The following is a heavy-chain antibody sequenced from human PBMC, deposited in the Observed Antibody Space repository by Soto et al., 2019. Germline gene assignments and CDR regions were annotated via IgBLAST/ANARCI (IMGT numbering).Heavy chain of an antibody. CDR1: GFTFSSYG. CDR2: ISYDGSNK. Sequence: GGSLRLSCAASGFTFSSYGMHWVRQAPGKGLEWVAVISYDGSNKYYADSVKGRFTISRDNSKNTLYLQMNSLRAEDTAVYYCAKDRGVATSNYYYGMDVWGQGTTVTVSS. J-gene: IGHJ6*02. D-gene: IGHD5-12*01. CDR3: AKDRGVATSNYYYGMDV. V-gene: IGHV3-30*18.